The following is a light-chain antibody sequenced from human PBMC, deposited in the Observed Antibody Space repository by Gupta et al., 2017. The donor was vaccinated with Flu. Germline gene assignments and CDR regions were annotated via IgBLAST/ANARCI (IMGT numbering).Light chain of an antibody. CDR1: QSVSSNY. Sequence: IVLTQSPGTLSLSPGERATLSCRASQSVSSNYLAWYQQKPGQAPRLLIYGASSRATDIPDRFSGSGSGTDFTLTITRLEPQDFAVYYCQQYDSSPYNFGQGTKLEIK. CDR3: QQYDSSPYN. CDR2: GAS. V-gene: IGKV3-20*01. J-gene: IGKJ2*01.